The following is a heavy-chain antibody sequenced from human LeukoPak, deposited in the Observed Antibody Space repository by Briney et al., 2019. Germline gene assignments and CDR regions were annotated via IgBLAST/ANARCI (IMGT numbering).Heavy chain of an antibody. CDR3: ASQFQLAGWALGIDY. V-gene: IGHV3-21*01. D-gene: IGHD6-13*01. CDR2: ISSSSSYI. J-gene: IGHJ4*02. Sequence: GGSLRLSCAASGFTFSSYSMNWVRQAPGKGLEWVSSISSSSSYIYYADSVKGRFTISRDNAKNSLYLQMNSLRAEDTAVYYCASQFQLAGWALGIDYWGQGTLVTVSS. CDR1: GFTFSSYS.